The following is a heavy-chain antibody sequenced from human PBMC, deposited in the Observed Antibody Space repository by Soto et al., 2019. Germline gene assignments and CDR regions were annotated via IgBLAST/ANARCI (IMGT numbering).Heavy chain of an antibody. CDR1: EDSFDNSA. CDR3: AQLRRGATGTEGFHP. J-gene: IGHJ5*02. CDR2: TTNTGGTT. Sequence: ELQLLESGGGLAHQGESLTLSCAASEDSFDNSAMTWVRQAPGKGLEWVSTTTNTGGTTHYADSVQGRFTVSRDNFWNTLYLLMNRLWAEDAAVYYFAQLRRGATGTEGFHPWGPGTLVTVSS. D-gene: IGHD1-1*01. V-gene: IGHV3-23*01.